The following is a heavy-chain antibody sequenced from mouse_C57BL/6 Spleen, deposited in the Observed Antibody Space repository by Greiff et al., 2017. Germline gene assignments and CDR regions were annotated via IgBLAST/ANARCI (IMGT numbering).Heavy chain of an antibody. CDR2: ISSGGDYI. Sequence: EVNVVESGEGLVKPGGSLKLSCAASGFTFSSYAMSWVRQTPEKRLEWVAYISSGGDYIYSADTVKGRFTISRDNARNTLYLQMSSLKSEDTAMYYCTRVYYGSSYGNYAMEYWGQGTSVTVSS. V-gene: IGHV5-9-1*02. J-gene: IGHJ4*01. CDR1: GFTFSSYA. D-gene: IGHD1-1*01. CDR3: TRVYYGSSYGNYAMEY.